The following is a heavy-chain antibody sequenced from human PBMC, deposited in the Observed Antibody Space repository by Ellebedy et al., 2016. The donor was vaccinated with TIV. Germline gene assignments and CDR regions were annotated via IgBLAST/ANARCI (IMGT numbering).Heavy chain of an antibody. Sequence: GESLKISCSASGLTFRNYAMHWVRQAPGKGLEYVSAISNNGGSTYYADSVKGRFNISKDNSKNTLYLQMSSLTPEDTDVYYCVPRMVVAFEYWGQGTLVTVSS. J-gene: IGHJ4*02. D-gene: IGHD2-21*01. CDR1: GLTFRNYA. CDR2: ISNNGGST. V-gene: IGHV3-64D*09. CDR3: VPRMVVAFEY.